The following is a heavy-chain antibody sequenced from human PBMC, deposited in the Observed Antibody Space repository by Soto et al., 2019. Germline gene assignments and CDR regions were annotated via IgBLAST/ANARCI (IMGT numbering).Heavy chain of an antibody. CDR2: IIPLLGIG. CDR1: GGTLSSET. D-gene: IGHD3-16*02. Sequence: ASVKVSCKVSGGTLSSETISWLRQAPGQGLEWMGRIIPLLGIGNYAQKFQGRVTITEDISTNTGYMELSRLTSHDTAIYYCARGKSGVITFGGVIGDDAFDIWGQGTMVTVSS. V-gene: IGHV1-69*02. J-gene: IGHJ3*02. CDR3: ARGKSGVITFGGVIGDDAFDI.